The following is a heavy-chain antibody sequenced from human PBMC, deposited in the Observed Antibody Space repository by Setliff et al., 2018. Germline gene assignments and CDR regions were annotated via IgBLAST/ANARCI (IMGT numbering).Heavy chain of an antibody. V-gene: IGHV4-59*01. CDR1: GGSISSYS. J-gene: IGHJ3*02. Sequence: SETLSLTCSVSGGSISSYSWGWIRQPPGKGLEWIGFFYYNGAANYNPSLKSRVTISVDTSKNQFSLNLNSVTAADTAVYYCAREAGISGYYGRSPHNAFDIWGQGTMVTVSS. CDR2: FYYNGAA. D-gene: IGHD3-22*01. CDR3: AREAGISGYYGRSPHNAFDI.